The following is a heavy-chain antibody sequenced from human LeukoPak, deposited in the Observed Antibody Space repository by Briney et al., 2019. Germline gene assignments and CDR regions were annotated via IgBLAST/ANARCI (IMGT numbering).Heavy chain of an antibody. Sequence: PSETLSLTCTVSGGSISSFYWSWIRQPPGKGLEWIGYIYYSGSTDYNPSLRSRVTISVDTSKNQFSLKLSSVTAADTAVYYCARGRGYSYGYWSYGMDVWGQGTTVTVSS. V-gene: IGHV4-59*12. CDR3: ARGRGYSYGYWSYGMDV. CDR2: IYYSGST. J-gene: IGHJ6*02. D-gene: IGHD5-18*01. CDR1: GGSISSFY.